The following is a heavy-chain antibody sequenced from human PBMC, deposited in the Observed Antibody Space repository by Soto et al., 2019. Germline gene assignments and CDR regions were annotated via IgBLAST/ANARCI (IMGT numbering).Heavy chain of an antibody. CDR1: GFTFSSYA. V-gene: IGHV3-30-3*01. J-gene: IGHJ6*02. CDR3: ARAPLRFLITNADYYGMDV. CDR2: ISYDGSNK. Sequence: GGSLRLSCAASGFTFSSYAMHWVRQAPGKGLEWVAVISYDGSNKYYADSVKGRFTISRDNSKNTLYLQMNSLRAEDTAVYYCARAPLRFLITNADYYGMDVWGQGTTVTVSS. D-gene: IGHD3-3*01.